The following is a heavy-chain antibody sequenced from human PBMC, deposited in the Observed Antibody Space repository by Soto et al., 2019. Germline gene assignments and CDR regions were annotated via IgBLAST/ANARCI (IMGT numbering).Heavy chain of an antibody. J-gene: IGHJ4*02. CDR3: ARDPGKDKAMDH. CDR2: IWHDGKNY. V-gene: IGHV3-33*01. Sequence: QVQLVESGGGVVQPGTSLRLSCVASGFIFKKYGMQWVRQAPGKGLEWVTVIWHDGKNYDYADSVRGRFTVSRDNRKNTVYLQMNSLRAEDTAVYYCARDPGKDKAMDHWGQGTLVSVSS. CDR1: GFIFKKYG.